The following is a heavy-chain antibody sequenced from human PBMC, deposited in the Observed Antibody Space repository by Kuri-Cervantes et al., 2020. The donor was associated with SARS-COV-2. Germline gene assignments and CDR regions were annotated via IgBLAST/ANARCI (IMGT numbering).Heavy chain of an antibody. CDR2: INHSGST. CDR1: GGSISSYY. J-gene: IGHJ4*02. Sequence: SDTLSLTCTVSGGSISSYYWSWIRQPPGKGLEWIGEINHSGSTNYNPSLKSRVTISVDTSKNQFSLKLSSVTAADTAVYYCARVLPNCGGDCPADYWGQGTLVTVSS. D-gene: IGHD2-21*02. CDR3: ARVLPNCGGDCPADY. V-gene: IGHV4-34*01.